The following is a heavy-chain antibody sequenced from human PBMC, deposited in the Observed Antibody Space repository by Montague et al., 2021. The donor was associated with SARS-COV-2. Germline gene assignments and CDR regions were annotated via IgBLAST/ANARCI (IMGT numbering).Heavy chain of an antibody. CDR2: IYASGGT. CDR1: GDSISSFY. D-gene: IGHD2-15*01. CDR3: GGGVVAATPVVDY. Sequence: SETLSLTCTVSGDSISSFYWNWIRQPAGKGLEWIGRIYASGGTNYNPSLKSRATMSVDTSKNQFSLKLNSVTAADTAVYYCGGGVVAATPVVDYWGRGTLVTVSS. J-gene: IGHJ4*02. V-gene: IGHV4-4*07.